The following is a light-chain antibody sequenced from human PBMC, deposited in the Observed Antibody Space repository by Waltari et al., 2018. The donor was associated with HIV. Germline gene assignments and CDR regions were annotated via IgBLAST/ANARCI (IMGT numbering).Light chain of an antibody. J-gene: IGLJ3*02. CDR1: SSNIGSNT. Sequence: QSVLTQPPSASGTPGQRVTISCSGSSSNIGSNTVNWYQQLPGTAPKLLISSNYPRPPGVPARFSGSKSGTSASLAISGLQSEDEADYYCATWDDSLNGRVFGGGTKLTVL. V-gene: IGLV1-44*01. CDR2: SNY. CDR3: ATWDDSLNGRV.